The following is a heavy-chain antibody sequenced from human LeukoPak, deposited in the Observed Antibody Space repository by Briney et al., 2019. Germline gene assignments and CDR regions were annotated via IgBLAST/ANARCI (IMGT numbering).Heavy chain of an antibody. CDR1: GGSISSYY. J-gene: IGHJ3*02. CDR3: ARYSGSYPHDAFDI. D-gene: IGHD1-26*01. Sequence: SETLSLTCAVSGGSISSYYWSWVRQPPGKGLEWVGYLYYSGSTSYHPSIKSRVTISVDTSKNHFSLKLSSVTAADTAVYYCARYSGSYPHDAFDIWGQGTMVTVSS. V-gene: IGHV4-59*01. CDR2: LYYSGST.